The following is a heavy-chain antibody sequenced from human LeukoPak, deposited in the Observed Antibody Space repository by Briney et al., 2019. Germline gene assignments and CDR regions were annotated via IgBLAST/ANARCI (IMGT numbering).Heavy chain of an antibody. J-gene: IGHJ6*02. Sequence: ASVKVSCKASGYTFTSYDINWVRQATGQGLEWMGWMNPNSGNTDYAQKFQGRVTMTRNTSISTAYMELSSLRSEDSAVYYCARGPGYSSSWYTIPAHYYYGMDVWGQGTTVTVSS. CDR3: ARGPGYSSSWYTIPAHYYYGMDV. D-gene: IGHD6-13*01. CDR2: MNPNSGNT. V-gene: IGHV1-8*01. CDR1: GYTFTSYD.